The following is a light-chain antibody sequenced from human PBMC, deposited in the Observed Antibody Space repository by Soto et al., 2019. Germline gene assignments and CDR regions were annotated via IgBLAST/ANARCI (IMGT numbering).Light chain of an antibody. J-gene: IGLJ1*01. CDR2: DNH. Sequence: QAVVTQPPSVSAAPGQKGTISCSGSRSNIGNNYVSWYQQLPGTAPKLVIHDNHKRPSGIPDRFSGSKSATSATLGITGLQTGDEADYYCGTWDASLSANVFGTGTKVTVL. V-gene: IGLV1-51*01. CDR3: GTWDASLSANV. CDR1: RSNIGNNY.